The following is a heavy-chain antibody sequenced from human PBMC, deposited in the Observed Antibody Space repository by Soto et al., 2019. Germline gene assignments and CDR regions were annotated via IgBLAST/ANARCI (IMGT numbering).Heavy chain of an antibody. Sequence: GASVKVSCKASGYTFTSYGISWVRQAPGQGLEWMGWISAYNGNTNYAQKLQGRVTMTTDTSTSTAYMELRSLRSDDTAVYYCARAVRFYFWSGYYSNYMVVWGTGITVTVFS. CDR3: ARAVRFYFWSGYYSNYMVV. CDR2: ISAYNGNT. CDR1: GYTFTSYG. V-gene: IGHV1-18*01. D-gene: IGHD3-3*01. J-gene: IGHJ6*03.